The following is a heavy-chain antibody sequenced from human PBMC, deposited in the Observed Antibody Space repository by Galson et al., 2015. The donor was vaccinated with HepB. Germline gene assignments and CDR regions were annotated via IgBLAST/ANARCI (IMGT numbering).Heavy chain of an antibody. Sequence: TLSLTCTVSGGSISSGSYYWSWIRQPAGKGLEWIGRIYPSGSTNYNPSLKSRVTMSVDASKSQFSLILNSVSAADTAVYYCARLPRGINLILEGSWGQGILVTVSS. J-gene: IGHJ5*02. D-gene: IGHD3-16*01. CDR1: GGSISSGSYY. V-gene: IGHV4-61*02. CDR2: IYPSGST. CDR3: ARLPRGINLILEGS.